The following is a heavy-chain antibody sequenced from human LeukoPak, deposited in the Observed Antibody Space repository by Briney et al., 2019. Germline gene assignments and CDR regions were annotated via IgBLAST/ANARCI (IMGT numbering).Heavy chain of an antibody. J-gene: IGHJ4*02. Sequence: GGSLRLSRTASGFTFGDYAMSWFRQAPGKGLEWVGFIRSKAYGGTTEYAASVKGRFTISRDDSKSIAYLQMNSLKTEDTAVYYCTRGGDRYFDWLFEFWGQGTLVTVSS. CDR1: GFTFGDYA. D-gene: IGHD3-9*01. V-gene: IGHV3-49*03. CDR2: IRSKAYGGTT. CDR3: TRGGDRYFDWLFEF.